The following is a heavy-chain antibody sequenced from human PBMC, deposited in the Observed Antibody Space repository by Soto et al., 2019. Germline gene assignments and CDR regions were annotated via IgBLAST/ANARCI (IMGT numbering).Heavy chain of an antibody. Sequence: GGSLRLSCAASGFTFSSYAMSWVRQAPGKGLEWVSAISGSGGSTYYAASVKGRFTISRDNSKNTLYLQMNSLRAEDTTVYYCAKVKNDFWSGYYDYWGQGTLVTVSS. CDR1: GFTFSSYA. CDR2: ISGSGGST. D-gene: IGHD3-3*01. V-gene: IGHV3-23*01. J-gene: IGHJ4*02. CDR3: AKVKNDFWSGYYDY.